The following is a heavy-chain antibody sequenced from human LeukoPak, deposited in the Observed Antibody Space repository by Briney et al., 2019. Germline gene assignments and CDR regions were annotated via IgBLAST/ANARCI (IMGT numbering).Heavy chain of an antibody. J-gene: IGHJ4*02. CDR1: GGSMSSSTYY. Sequence: SETLSLTCTVSGGSMSSSTYYWGWIRQPPGKGLEWIGSIYHSGSTYYNPSLKSRVTISVDTSKNQFSLKLSSVTAADTAVYYCARALQDIVVVPAAAFDYWGQGTLVTVSS. V-gene: IGHV4-39*01. CDR2: IYHSGST. D-gene: IGHD2-2*01. CDR3: ARALQDIVVVPAAAFDY.